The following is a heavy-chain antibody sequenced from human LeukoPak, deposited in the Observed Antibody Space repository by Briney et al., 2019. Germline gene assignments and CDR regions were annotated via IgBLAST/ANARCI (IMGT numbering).Heavy chain of an antibody. CDR2: VRDDGGTT. Sequence: PGGSLRLSCAASGFTFSSYAMSWVRQAPGKGLEWVSVVRDDGGTTYYADSVRGRFTISRDNSKNTLYLQMNSLRAEDTAVYYCARDCNRCGYSGYDGAFDIWGQGTMVTVSS. V-gene: IGHV3-23*01. D-gene: IGHD5-12*01. CDR1: GFTFSSYA. J-gene: IGHJ3*02. CDR3: ARDCNRCGYSGYDGAFDI.